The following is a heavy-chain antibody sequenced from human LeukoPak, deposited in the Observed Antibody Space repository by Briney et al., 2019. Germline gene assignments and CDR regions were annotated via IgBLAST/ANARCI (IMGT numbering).Heavy chain of an antibody. D-gene: IGHD3-22*01. CDR2: ISYDGSNK. J-gene: IGHJ3*02. Sequence: WGSLRLSCAASGFTFSSYAMHWVRQAPGKGLEWVAVISYDGSNKYYADSVKGRFTIPRDNSKNTLCLQMNSLRAEDTAVYYCARDRDPGYNDSSGYRRVNAFDIWGQGTMVTVSS. CDR3: ARDRDPGYNDSSGYRRVNAFDI. CDR1: GFTFSSYA. V-gene: IGHV3-30*04.